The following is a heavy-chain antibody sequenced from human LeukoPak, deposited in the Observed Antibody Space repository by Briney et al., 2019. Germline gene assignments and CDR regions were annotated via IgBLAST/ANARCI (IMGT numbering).Heavy chain of an antibody. CDR1: GYTFTSYG. CDR2: ISAYNGNT. J-gene: IGHJ4*02. CDR3: ARVSSSGWYNFGFDY. V-gene: IGHV1-18*01. Sequence: ASVNVSCKASGYTFTSYGISWVRQAPGQGLEWMGWISAYNGNTNYAQKLQGRVTMTTDASTSTAYKELRSLRSDDTAVYYCARVSSSGWYNFGFDYWGQGTLVTVSS. D-gene: IGHD6-19*01.